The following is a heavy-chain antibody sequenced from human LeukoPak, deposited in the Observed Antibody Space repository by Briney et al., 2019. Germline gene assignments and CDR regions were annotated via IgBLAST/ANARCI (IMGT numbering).Heavy chain of an antibody. J-gene: IGHJ6*02. CDR2: IIPIFGTA. CDR1: GGTFSSYA. V-gene: IGHV1-69*13. Sequence: GASVQVSCKASGGTFSSYAISWVRQAPGQGLEWMGGIIPIFGTANYAQKFQGRVTITADESTSTAYMELSSLRSEDTAVYYCARDRSLTIFGVAHYGMDVWGQGTTVTVSS. CDR3: ARDRSLTIFGVAHYGMDV. D-gene: IGHD3-3*01.